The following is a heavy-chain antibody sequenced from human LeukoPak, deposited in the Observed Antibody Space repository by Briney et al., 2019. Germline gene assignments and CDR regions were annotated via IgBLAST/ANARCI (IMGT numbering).Heavy chain of an antibody. D-gene: IGHD3-9*01. J-gene: IGHJ6*02. V-gene: IGHV4-59*08. CDR1: GGSISSYY. CDR2: IYYSGST. Sequence: SETLSLTCTVSGGSISSYYWSWIRQPPGKGLEWIGYIYYSGSTNYNPSLKSRVTISVDTSKNQFSLKLSSVTAADTAVYYCARILTGHNYYYYGMDVWGQGTTVTVSS. CDR3: ARILTGHNYYYYGMDV.